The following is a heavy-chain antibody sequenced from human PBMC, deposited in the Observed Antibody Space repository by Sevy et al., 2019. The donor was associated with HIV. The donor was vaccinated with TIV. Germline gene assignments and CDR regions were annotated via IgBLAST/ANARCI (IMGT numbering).Heavy chain of an antibody. J-gene: IGHJ4*02. D-gene: IGHD2-21*01. Sequence: GESLKISCAASGFSYSSYGMHWVRQAPGKGLEWVAYIQYDGSNKDYADSVKGRITISRDNSKNTLDLQMNSLRVEDTAVYYCVKEGGGEGGDHWGQGTLVTVSS. CDR2: IQYDGSNK. CDR3: VKEGGGEGGDH. CDR1: GFSYSSYG. V-gene: IGHV3-30*02.